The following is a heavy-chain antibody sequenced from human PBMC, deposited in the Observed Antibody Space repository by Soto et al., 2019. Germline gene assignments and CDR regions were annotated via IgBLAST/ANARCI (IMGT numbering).Heavy chain of an antibody. D-gene: IGHD3-10*01. CDR3: ARGSVLGLPKYDY. CDR1: GGTFSSYT. V-gene: IGHV1-69*02. CDR2: IIPILGIA. J-gene: IGHJ4*02. Sequence: SVKVSCKASGGTFSSYTISWVRQAPGQGLEWMGRIIPILGIANYAQKFQGRVTITADKSTSTAYMELSSLRSEDTAVYYCARGSVLGLPKYDYWGQGTLVTVSS.